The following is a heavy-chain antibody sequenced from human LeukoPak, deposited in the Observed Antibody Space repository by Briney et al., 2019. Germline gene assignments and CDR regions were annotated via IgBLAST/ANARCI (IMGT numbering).Heavy chain of an antibody. D-gene: IGHD3-3*01. CDR1: GFTFSSYG. J-gene: IGHJ4*02. CDR2: IQFDGSNK. Sequence: GGSLRLSCAGSGFTFSSYGMHWVRQAPGKGLEWVASIQFDGSNKYYADSVKGRFTISRDNSKNTLYLQMNSLRAEDTAVYYCANRFLEWSSPEYYFDYWGQGTLVTVSS. CDR3: ANRFLEWSSPEYYFDY. V-gene: IGHV3-30*02.